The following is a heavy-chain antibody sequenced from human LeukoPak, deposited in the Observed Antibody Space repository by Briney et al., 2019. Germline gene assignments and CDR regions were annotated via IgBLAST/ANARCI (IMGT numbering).Heavy chain of an antibody. CDR2: IIPILGIA. Sequence: ASVKVSYKASGGTFSSYAISWVRQAPGQGLEWMGRIIPILGIANYAQKSQGRVTITADKSTSTAYMELSSLRSEDTAVYYCATGPIAVAPLDYWGQGTLVTVSS. D-gene: IGHD6-19*01. CDR1: GGTFSSYA. J-gene: IGHJ4*02. CDR3: ATGPIAVAPLDY. V-gene: IGHV1-69*04.